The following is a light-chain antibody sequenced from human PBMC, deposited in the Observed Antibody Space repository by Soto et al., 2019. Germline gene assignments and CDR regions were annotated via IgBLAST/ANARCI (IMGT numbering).Light chain of an antibody. CDR1: QTVSSSY. J-gene: IGKJ5*01. CDR3: QHYDHLPIT. Sequence: EIVLTQSPATLSLSPGERATLSCGASQTVSSSYLAWYQLKPGLAPRLLFYDASNRAPGIPDRFSGSGSGTDFTLTISGLEPEDFAVYYCQHYDHLPITFGQGTRLEIK. V-gene: IGKV3D-20*01. CDR2: DAS.